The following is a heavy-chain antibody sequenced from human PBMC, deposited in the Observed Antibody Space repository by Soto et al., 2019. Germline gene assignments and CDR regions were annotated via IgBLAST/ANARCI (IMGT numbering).Heavy chain of an antibody. Sequence: SVKVSCKASGGTFSSYTISWVRQAPGQGLEWMGRIIPILGIANYAQKFQGRVTITADKSTSTAYMELSSLRSEDTAVYYCARSPVYYDILTGYCWFDPWGQGTLVTVSS. CDR2: IIPILGIA. CDR1: GGTFSSYT. V-gene: IGHV1-69*02. D-gene: IGHD3-9*01. CDR3: ARSPVYYDILTGYCWFDP. J-gene: IGHJ5*02.